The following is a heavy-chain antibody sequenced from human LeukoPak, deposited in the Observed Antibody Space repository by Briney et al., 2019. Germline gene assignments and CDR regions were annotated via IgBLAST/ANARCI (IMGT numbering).Heavy chain of an antibody. Sequence: GGSLRLSWAASEFTFDDYTIHWVRKAPGKGLEWVSGITWNSGSIGYADSVRGRITISRDNAKNSLYLEMNSLRAEDTALYYCAKEDHFASWGQGTLVTVSS. J-gene: IGHJ4*02. CDR3: AKEDHFAS. V-gene: IGHV3-9*01. CDR1: EFTFDDYT. CDR2: ITWNSGSI.